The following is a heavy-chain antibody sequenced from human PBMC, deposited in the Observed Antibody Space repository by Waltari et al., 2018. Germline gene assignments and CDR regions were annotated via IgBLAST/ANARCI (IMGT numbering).Heavy chain of an antibody. CDR2: INYSGNT. J-gene: IGHJ4*02. CDR1: SESFSAYS. Sequence: QVQLQQWGVGLLKPSETLSLTCAVSSESFSAYSWHWIRPPPGKGLDWIGEINYSGNTNYNSSLRSRVTILADASKIQVSLKLRAATAADTAMYYCARGRPSDDGRLLGFFDWGQGILVTVAS. CDR3: ARGRPSDDGRLLGFFD. D-gene: IGHD3-3*01. V-gene: IGHV4-34*01.